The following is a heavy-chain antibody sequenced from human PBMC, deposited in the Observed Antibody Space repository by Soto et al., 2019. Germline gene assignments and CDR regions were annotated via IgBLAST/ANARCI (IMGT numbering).Heavy chain of an antibody. CDR2: ISGSGGST. D-gene: IGHD6-13*01. CDR1: GFTFSSYA. J-gene: IGHJ6*02. CDR3: AKDLSPYSSSWAYYYGMDV. V-gene: IGHV3-23*01. Sequence: PGGSLRLSCAASGFTFSSYAMSWVRQAPGKGLEWVSAISGSGGSTYYADSVKGRFTISRDNSKNTLYLQMNSLRAEDTAVYYCAKDLSPYSSSWAYYYGMDVWGQGTTVTVSS.